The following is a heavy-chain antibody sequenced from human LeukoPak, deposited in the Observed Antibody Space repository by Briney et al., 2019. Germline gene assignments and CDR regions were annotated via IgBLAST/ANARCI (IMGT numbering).Heavy chain of an antibody. CDR2: IYPGDSGT. Sequence: KPGESLKISCKGSGYGFTSYWIAWVRQMPGKGLEWMGIIYPGDSGTRYSPSFRGQVTISADKSISTAYLQWSSLEASDTAMYYCARRGSSSSGNFDYWGQGTLVTVSS. V-gene: IGHV5-51*01. J-gene: IGHJ4*02. CDR1: GYGFTSYW. CDR3: ARRGSSSSGNFDY. D-gene: IGHD6-6*01.